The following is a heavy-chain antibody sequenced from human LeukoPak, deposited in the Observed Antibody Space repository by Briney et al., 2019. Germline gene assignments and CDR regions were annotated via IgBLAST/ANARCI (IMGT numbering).Heavy chain of an antibody. CDR2: LSGSGGGT. D-gene: IGHD3-10*01. V-gene: IGHV3-23*01. J-gene: IGHJ4*02. CDR3: AKRGVVIRVILVGFHKEAYYFDS. Sequence: PGGSLRLSCAVSGITLSNYGVSWVRQAPGKGLEWVAGLSGSGGGTNYADSVKGRFTISRDNAKNTLYLQMNSLRAEDTAVYFCAKRGVVIRVILVGFHKEAYYFDSWGQGALVTVSS. CDR1: GITLSNYG.